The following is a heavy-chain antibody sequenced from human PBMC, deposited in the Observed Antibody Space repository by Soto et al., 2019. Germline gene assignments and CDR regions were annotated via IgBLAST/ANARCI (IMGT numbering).Heavy chain of an antibody. J-gene: IGHJ3*02. V-gene: IGHV4-59*08. CDR1: GGSISSYY. D-gene: IGHD6-19*01. Sequence: QVQLQESGPGLVKPSETLSLTCTVSGGSISSYYWSWIRQPPGKGLEWIGYIYYSGSTNYNPSLKSRVTLSVDTSKNQVSLKLSAVTAADTAVYYCARTITGIAVAGLIWGQGTMVTVSS. CDR3: ARTITGIAVAGLI. CDR2: IYYSGST.